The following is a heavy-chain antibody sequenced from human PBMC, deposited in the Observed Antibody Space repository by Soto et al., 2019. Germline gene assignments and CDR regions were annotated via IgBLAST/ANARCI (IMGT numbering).Heavy chain of an antibody. CDR2: ISSDGSNE. J-gene: IGHJ4*02. Sequence: QVQLVESGGGVVQPGGSLRLACAASGLTFSSYGMHWVRQAPGKGLEWMAIISSDGSNEHYGDSVKGRFTISRDNAKNPLYLKMNSLRTENTALFYWAKSPNFRGYYFDNGGKGTLATVPS. D-gene: IGHD1-1*01. CDR3: AKSPNFRGYYFDN. CDR1: GLTFSSYG. V-gene: IGHV3-30*18.